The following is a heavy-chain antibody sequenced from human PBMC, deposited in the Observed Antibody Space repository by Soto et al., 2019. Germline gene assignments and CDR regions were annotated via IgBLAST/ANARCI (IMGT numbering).Heavy chain of an antibody. CDR1: GESISSGGYY. CDR3: ARASSSSSAADY. D-gene: IGHD6-6*01. J-gene: IGHJ4*02. V-gene: IGHV4-31*03. Sequence: QVQLQESGPGLVKASQTLSLICSVSGESISSGGYYWSWNRHHPGKGLEWIGYSYDSESAYYNPSLKSRVTISMDTSKNHFAMRLSSVTAADTAVYYCARASSSSSAADYWGQGTLITVSS. CDR2: SYDSESA.